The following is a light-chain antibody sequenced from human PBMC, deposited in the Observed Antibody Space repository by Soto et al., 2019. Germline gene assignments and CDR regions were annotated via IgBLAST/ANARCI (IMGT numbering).Light chain of an antibody. J-gene: IGLJ2*01. CDR3: AAWNDGLNGVV. V-gene: IGLV1-44*01. CDR2: SNN. CDR1: SSNIGSKN. Sequence: QSVLTQPPSASGTPGQWVTISCSGSSSNIGSKNVNCYQQHPGTAPKLLIYSNNQRPSGVPERYSGSKSGTSTSLAISGLQAEDEADYYCAAWNDGLNGVVFVAGTKLTVL.